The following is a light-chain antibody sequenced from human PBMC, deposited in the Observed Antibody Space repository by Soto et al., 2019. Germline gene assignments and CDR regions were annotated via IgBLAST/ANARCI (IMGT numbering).Light chain of an antibody. CDR3: QQRGDWPS. CDR2: DAS. CDR1: QSFSNF. Sequence: EIVMTQSPATRSASAGNKATLSCRASQSFSNFLAWYQQKPGQAPRLLIYDASIRATGIPARFSGSGSGTDFTLTISSLEPEDFAIYYCQQRGDWPSFGGGTKVDIK. J-gene: IGKJ4*01. V-gene: IGKV3-11*01.